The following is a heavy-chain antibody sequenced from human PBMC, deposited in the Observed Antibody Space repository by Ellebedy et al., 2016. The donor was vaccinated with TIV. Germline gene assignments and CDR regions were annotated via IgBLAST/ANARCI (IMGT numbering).Heavy chain of an antibody. CDR2: MYHSGRT. CDR3: ARDGAGRWDY. Sequence: MPSETLSLTCSVSGSSISSGYYWGWILPPPGWGLEWNGSMYHSGRTYYSPSLKSRRTISVDTSKNQLSLRLISVTAADTAVYYCARDGAGRWDYWGPGTLVTVSS. CDR1: GSSISSGYY. J-gene: IGHJ4*02. V-gene: IGHV4-38-2*02. D-gene: IGHD4-23*01.